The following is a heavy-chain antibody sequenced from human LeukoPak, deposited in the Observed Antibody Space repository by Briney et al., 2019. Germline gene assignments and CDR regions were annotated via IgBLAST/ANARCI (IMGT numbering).Heavy chain of an antibody. D-gene: IGHD4-17*01. CDR3: ARIGGTVTTSYFDY. CDR2: ISGNGGST. V-gene: IGHV3-64*01. Sequence: GGSLRLXCAASGFAYSSYAMHWVRQAPGKGLEFVSAISGNGGSTYYANSVKGRFTISRDNSKNTLYLQMGSLRPEDMAVYYCARIGGTVTTSYFDYWGQGTLVTVSS. CDR1: GFAYSSYA. J-gene: IGHJ4*02.